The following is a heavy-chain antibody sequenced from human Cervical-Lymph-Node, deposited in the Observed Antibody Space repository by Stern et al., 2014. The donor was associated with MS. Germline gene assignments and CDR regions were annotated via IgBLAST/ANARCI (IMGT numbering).Heavy chain of an antibody. CDR3: AKSGRSGWYVGAYDV. Sequence: VQLVESGGGVVQPGRSLRLSCAASGFTFRSYGMHWVRQAPGKGLEWVAVISYDGSNKFNADTVKGRFTISRDNSNDTLYLQMNSLRTEDTAVYYCAKSGRSGWYVGAYDVWGQGTMVTVSS. J-gene: IGHJ3*01. CDR1: GFTFRSYG. CDR2: ISYDGSNK. D-gene: IGHD6-19*01. V-gene: IGHV3-30*18.